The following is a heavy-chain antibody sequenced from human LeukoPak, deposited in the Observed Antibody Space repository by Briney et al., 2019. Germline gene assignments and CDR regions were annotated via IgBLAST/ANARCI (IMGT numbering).Heavy chain of an antibody. Sequence: SETLSLTCTVSGGSISSYYWGWIRQPPGKGLEWIGYIYYSGSTNYNPSLKSRVTISVDTSKNQFSLKLSSVTAADTAVYYCARVGRYSSSWYDYWGQGTLVTVSS. J-gene: IGHJ4*02. CDR1: GGSISSYY. CDR3: ARVGRYSSSWYDY. CDR2: IYYSGST. D-gene: IGHD6-13*01. V-gene: IGHV4-59*08.